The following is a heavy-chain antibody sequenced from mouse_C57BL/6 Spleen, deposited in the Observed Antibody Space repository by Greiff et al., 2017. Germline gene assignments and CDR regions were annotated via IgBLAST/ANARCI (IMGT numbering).Heavy chain of an antibody. J-gene: IGHJ2*01. Sequence: VQLQQPGTELVKPGASVKLSCKASGYTFTSYWMYWVKQRPGQGLEWVGNINPSDGGTNYNENFKSKVTLTVDKSSSTAYMQLSRLTSEDSAIFIYARRPFPYYGVDYWGQGTTLTVSS. V-gene: IGHV1-53*01. CDR1: GYTFTSYW. CDR3: ARRPFPYYGVDY. CDR2: INPSDGGT. D-gene: IGHD1-2*01.